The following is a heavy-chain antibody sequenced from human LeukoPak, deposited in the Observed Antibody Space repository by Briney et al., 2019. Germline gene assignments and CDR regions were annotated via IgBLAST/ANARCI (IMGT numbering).Heavy chain of an antibody. J-gene: IGHJ3*02. Sequence: PGGPLRLSCAASGFTVSSNYMSWVRQAPGKGLEWVSVIYSGGSTYYADSVKGRFTISRDNSKNTLYLQMNSLRAEDTAVYYCARAAYSSGDAFDIWGQGTKVTVSS. D-gene: IGHD6-19*01. CDR3: ARAAYSSGDAFDI. CDR2: IYSGGST. CDR1: GFTVSSNY. V-gene: IGHV3-53*01.